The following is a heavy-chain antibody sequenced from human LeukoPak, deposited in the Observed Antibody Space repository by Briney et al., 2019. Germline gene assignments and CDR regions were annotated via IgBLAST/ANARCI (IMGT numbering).Heavy chain of an antibody. V-gene: IGHV3-9*01. CDR2: ISWNSGSI. D-gene: IGHD5-24*01. CDR3: AKDIGEMEDGYNWFDP. Sequence: GGSLRLSCAASGFTFSSYAMSWVRQAPGKGLEWVSGISWNSGSIGYADSVKGRFTISRDNAKNSLYLQMNSLRAEDTALYYCAKDIGEMEDGYNWFDPWGQGTLVTVSS. J-gene: IGHJ5*02. CDR1: GFTFSSYA.